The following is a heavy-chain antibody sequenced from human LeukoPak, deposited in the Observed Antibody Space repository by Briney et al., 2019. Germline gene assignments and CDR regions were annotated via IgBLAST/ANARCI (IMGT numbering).Heavy chain of an antibody. D-gene: IGHD6-19*01. CDR2: ISYDGSNK. CDR1: GLTFSSYA. V-gene: IGHV3-30-3*01. J-gene: IGHJ4*02. CDR3: AFGRSGQWLVLLDY. Sequence: GGSLRLSCAASGLTFSSYAMHWVRQAPGKGLEWVAVISYDGSNKYYADSVKGRFTISRDNSKSTLYLQMNSLRAEDTAVYYCAFGRSGQWLVLLDYWGQGTLVTVSS.